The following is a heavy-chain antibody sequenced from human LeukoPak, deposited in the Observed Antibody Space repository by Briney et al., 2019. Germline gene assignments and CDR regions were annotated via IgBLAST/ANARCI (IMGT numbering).Heavy chain of an antibody. V-gene: IGHV3-74*01. CDR1: GFTFSSYW. Sequence: GGSLRLSCAASGFTFSSYWMHWVRQAPGKGLVWVSRMNTDGSSTSYADSVKGRFTISRDNAKNTLYLQMNSLRAEDTAVYYCSTSPSWGVWGKGTTVTVSS. D-gene: IGHD3-16*01. CDR3: STSPSWGV. J-gene: IGHJ6*04. CDR2: MNTDGSST.